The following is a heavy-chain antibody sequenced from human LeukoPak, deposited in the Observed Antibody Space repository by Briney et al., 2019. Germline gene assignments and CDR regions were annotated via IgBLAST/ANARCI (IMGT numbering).Heavy chain of an antibody. V-gene: IGHV1-3*01. Sequence: ASVKVSCKTSGYTFTTYAIHWVRQAPGQRPEWMGWINAGNGNTQYSQKFQGRVTITRDTSASTAYMQLSSLKSEDTAVYYCVSPYPGIAAAGHSFYYGMDVWGQGTTVTVSS. J-gene: IGHJ6*02. CDR2: INAGNGNT. CDR1: GYTFTTYA. CDR3: VSPYPGIAAAGHSFYYGMDV. D-gene: IGHD6-13*01.